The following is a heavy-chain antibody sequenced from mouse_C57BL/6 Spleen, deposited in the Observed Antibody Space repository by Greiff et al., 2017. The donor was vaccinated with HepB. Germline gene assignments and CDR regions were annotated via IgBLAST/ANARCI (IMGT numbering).Heavy chain of an antibody. V-gene: IGHV5-17*01. CDR2: ISSGSSTI. J-gene: IGHJ3*01. CDR1: GFTFSDYG. CDR3: ARRRYDYDPSFAD. Sequence: DVKLVESGGGLVKPGGSLKLSCAASGFTFSDYGMHWVRQAPEKGLEWVAYISSGSSTIYYADTVKGRFTISRDNAKNTLFLQMTSLRSEDTAMYYCARRRYDYDPSFADWGQGTLVTVSA. D-gene: IGHD2-4*01.